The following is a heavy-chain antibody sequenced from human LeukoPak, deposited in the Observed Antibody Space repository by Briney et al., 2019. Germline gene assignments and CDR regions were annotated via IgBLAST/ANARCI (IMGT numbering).Heavy chain of an antibody. CDR3: ARENTMVRGAFDAFDI. D-gene: IGHD3-10*01. V-gene: IGHV3-48*02. CDR1: GFTFSTYS. Sequence: GGSLRLSCAASGFTFSTYSMNWVRQAPGKGPEWVSYITSSSSTIYYADSVRGRFTISRDNAKNSLYLQMNSLRDEDTAVYYCARENTMVRGAFDAFDIWGQGTMVTVSS. CDR2: ITSSSSTI. J-gene: IGHJ3*02.